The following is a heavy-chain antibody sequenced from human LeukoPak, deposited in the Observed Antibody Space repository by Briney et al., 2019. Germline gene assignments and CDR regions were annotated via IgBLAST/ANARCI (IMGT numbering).Heavy chain of an antibody. D-gene: IGHD5-18*01. J-gene: IGHJ4*02. CDR2: ISYSGST. Sequence: PSQTLSLTCTVSGGSLSSGGYYWTWIRQHPGKGLEWIGHISYSGSTYYNPSLNSRVTISGGTSKSQFSPKLSSVTAADTAVYYCARVRGYSYGELDYWGQGTLVTVSS. V-gene: IGHV4-31*03. CDR1: GGSLSSGGYY. CDR3: ARVRGYSYGELDY.